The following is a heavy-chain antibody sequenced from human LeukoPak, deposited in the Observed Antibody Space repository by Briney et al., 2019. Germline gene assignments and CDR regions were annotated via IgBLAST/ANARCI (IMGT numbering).Heavy chain of an antibody. Sequence: PGGSLRLPCVVSGFTLSSDWMSWVRQAPGKGLEWVANIKKDGIEKYYVESVKGRFTISRDNAKNSPYLQMNSLRAEDTAVYYCARGRYSSRSGGYYFDIWGQGTLVTVSS. J-gene: IGHJ4*02. CDR3: ARGRYSSRSGGYYFDI. CDR1: GFTLSSDW. V-gene: IGHV3-7*01. D-gene: IGHD2-2*01. CDR2: IKKDGIEK.